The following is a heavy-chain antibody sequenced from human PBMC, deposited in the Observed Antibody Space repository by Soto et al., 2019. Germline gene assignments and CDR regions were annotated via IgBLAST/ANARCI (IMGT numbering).Heavy chain of an antibody. CDR1: GFTFSDYY. CDR2: ISSSSSYT. D-gene: IGHD3-16*01. CDR3: ARDGAIFGFDP. J-gene: IGHJ5*02. V-gene: IGHV3-11*06. Sequence: GGSLRLSCAASGFTFSDYYMSWIRQAPGKGLEWVSYISSSSSYTNYADSVKGRFTISRDNAKNSLYLQMNSLRAEDTAVYYCARDGAIFGFDPWGQGTLVTVPS.